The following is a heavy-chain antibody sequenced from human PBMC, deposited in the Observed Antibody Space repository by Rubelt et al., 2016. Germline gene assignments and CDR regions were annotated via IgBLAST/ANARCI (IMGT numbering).Heavy chain of an antibody. J-gene: IGHJ4*02. CDR2: LYPDDSDT. V-gene: IGHV5-51*07. CDR1: GYSFTNYW. Sequence: NGAGYSFTNYWIGWVHQMPGKGLEWMGILYPDDSDTRYSPSFQGQVTISADKSISTAYLQWSSLKASDTAISYCARQYSGYDDYFDYWGQGTLVTVSS. D-gene: IGHD5-12*01. CDR3: ARQYSGYDDYFDY.